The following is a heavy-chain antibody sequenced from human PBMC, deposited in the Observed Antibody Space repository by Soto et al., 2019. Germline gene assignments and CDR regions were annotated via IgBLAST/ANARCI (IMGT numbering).Heavy chain of an antibody. Sequence: SVKVSCKASGGAFSSYSISWVRQAPGQGLEWMGGIIPIFGTANYAQKFQGRVTITADESTSTAYMELSSLRSEDTAVYYCASSGGYDCYWFDPWGQGTLVTVSS. CDR1: GGAFSSYS. J-gene: IGHJ5*02. CDR2: IIPIFGTA. V-gene: IGHV1-69*13. D-gene: IGHD5-12*01. CDR3: ASSGGYDCYWFDP.